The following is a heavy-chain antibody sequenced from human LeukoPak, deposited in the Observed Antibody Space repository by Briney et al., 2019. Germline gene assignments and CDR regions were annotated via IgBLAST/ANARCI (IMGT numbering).Heavy chain of an antibody. CDR1: GGSISSYY. D-gene: IGHD3-10*01. CDR2: IYTSGST. Sequence: SETLSLTCTVSGGSISSYYWSWIRQPAGKGLEWIGRIYTSGSTNYNPSLKSRVTISVDTSKNQFSLKLSSVTAADTAVYYCARHYYGSGSYYDFDYWGQGTLVTVSS. V-gene: IGHV4-4*07. CDR3: ARHYYGSGSYYDFDY. J-gene: IGHJ4*02.